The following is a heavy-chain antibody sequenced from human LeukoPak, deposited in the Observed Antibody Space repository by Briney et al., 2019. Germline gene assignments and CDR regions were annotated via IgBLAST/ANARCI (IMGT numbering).Heavy chain of an antibody. J-gene: IGHJ4*02. CDR1: GFTFSSYS. Sequence: PGGSLRLSCAASGFTFSSYSMNWVRQAPGKGLEWVAVISYDGSNKYYADSVKGRFTISRDNSKNTLYLQMNSLRAEDTAVYYCARESYGDYGSPYYFDYWGQGTLVTVSS. V-gene: IGHV3-30*03. CDR3: ARESYGDYGSPYYFDY. CDR2: ISYDGSNK. D-gene: IGHD4-17*01.